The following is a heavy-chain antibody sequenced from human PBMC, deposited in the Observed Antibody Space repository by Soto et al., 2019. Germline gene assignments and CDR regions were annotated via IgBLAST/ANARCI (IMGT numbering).Heavy chain of an antibody. CDR3: ARAIGPYGMDD. CDR2: IGTASDT. CDR1: GFTFSSYG. D-gene: IGHD3-22*01. Sequence: PGGSLRLSCSASGFTFSSYGMHWVRQGPGKGLEWVSAIGTASDTNYAASVKGRLTISRENDKNSLYLHMNSLRAGDTAIYFYARAIGPYGMDDWGQGTTVTVSS. J-gene: IGHJ6*02. V-gene: IGHV3-13*04.